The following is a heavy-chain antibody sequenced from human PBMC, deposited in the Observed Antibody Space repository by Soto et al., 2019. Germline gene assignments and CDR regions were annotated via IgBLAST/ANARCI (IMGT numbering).Heavy chain of an antibody. Sequence: QVQLLESGPGLVKPSQTLSLSCIVSGASLSSGGYYWNLIRQHPGKGLEWIGYIYFDGMTYYNPSRESRVTMSIDASKNQFSLHLSSVTAADTAVYYCARVRYGDYSAYWGQGILGTVSS. CDR3: ARVRYGDYSAY. D-gene: IGHD4-17*01. CDR1: GASLSSGGYY. J-gene: IGHJ4*02. CDR2: IYFDGMT. V-gene: IGHV4-31*03.